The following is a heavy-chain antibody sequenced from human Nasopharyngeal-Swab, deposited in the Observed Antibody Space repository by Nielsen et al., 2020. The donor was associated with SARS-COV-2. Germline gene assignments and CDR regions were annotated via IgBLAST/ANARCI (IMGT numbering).Heavy chain of an antibody. D-gene: IGHD2-15*01. V-gene: IGHV3-23*01. CDR2: ISYIRDGA. J-gene: IGHJ4*02. CDR3: AKDQGCSGGGCGLDY. CDR1: GFSFSSYS. Sequence: GESLKIPCTASGFSFSSYSMRWVRQAPGKGLEWVSSISYIRDGASYADSVRGRFTISRDNSKKEVYLHMNSLRPEDTAVYYCAKDQGCSGGGCGLDYWGPGTLVTVSS.